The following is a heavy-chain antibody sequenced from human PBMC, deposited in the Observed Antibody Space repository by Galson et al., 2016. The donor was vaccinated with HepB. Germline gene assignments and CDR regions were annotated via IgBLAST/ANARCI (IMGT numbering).Heavy chain of an antibody. V-gene: IGHV3-48*02. CDR1: GFAFSDYS. J-gene: IGHJ6*02. Sequence: SLRLSCAASGFAFSDYSMNWVRQAPGKGLEWVSYIASNRRNIYYADSARGRFTISRDNAKNSLYLQMNSLRDEDTAVYYCARDGRRGYDMDVWGQGTTVTVSS. CDR2: IASNRRNI. CDR3: ARDGRRGYDMDV.